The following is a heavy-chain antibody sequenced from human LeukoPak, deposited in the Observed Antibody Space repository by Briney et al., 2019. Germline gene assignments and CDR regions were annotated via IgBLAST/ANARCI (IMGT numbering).Heavy chain of an antibody. Sequence: GEPLKISCKGSGYTFTSNWIGWVRQMPGKGLEWMGIIHPGDSDTGYSPSFQGQVIISVDKTISTAYLQWSTLKASDTAMYYCARDLAAAQNAFDIWGQGTMVTISS. CDR3: ARDLAAAQNAFDI. D-gene: IGHD6-25*01. J-gene: IGHJ3*02. CDR1: GYTFTSNW. CDR2: IHPGDSDT. V-gene: IGHV5-51*01.